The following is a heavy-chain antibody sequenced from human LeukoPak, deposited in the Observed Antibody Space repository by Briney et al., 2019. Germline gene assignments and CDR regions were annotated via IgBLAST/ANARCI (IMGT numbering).Heavy chain of an antibody. J-gene: IGHJ4*02. Sequence: GGSLRLSCAASGFTFSIYAMSWVRQAPGKGLERVSSMSGSGSMTYYADSVKGRFTISRDNSENTLFLHMNSLRPEDTAVYFCAEDHKWELQPGTLEYWGQGTLVTVSS. CDR1: GFTFSIYA. CDR2: MSGSGSMT. D-gene: IGHD1-7*01. V-gene: IGHV3-23*01. CDR3: AEDHKWELQPGTLEY.